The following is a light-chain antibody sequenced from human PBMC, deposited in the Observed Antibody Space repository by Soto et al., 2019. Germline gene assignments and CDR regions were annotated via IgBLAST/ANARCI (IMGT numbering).Light chain of an antibody. CDR2: GAS. CDR3: QQYYNSPPT. J-gene: IGKJ3*01. Sequence: EIVLTQSPGTLSLSPGERATLSCRASQTITSRYVAWYQQKLDQAPRLLIYGASNRATGIPDRFSGSGSGTDFTLTINSLEPEDFAVYYCQQYYNSPPTFGPGTTVDIK. CDR1: QTITSRY. V-gene: IGKV3-20*01.